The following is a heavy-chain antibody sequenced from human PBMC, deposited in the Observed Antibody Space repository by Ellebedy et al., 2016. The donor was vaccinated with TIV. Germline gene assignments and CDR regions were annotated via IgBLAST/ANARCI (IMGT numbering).Heavy chain of an antibody. V-gene: IGHV3-53*01. D-gene: IGHD2-15*01. J-gene: IGHJ4*02. CDR2: IYSGGGT. CDR3: ARDRHCVADRCYSV. Sequence: PGGSLRLSCAASGLTVSNNYMRWIRQAPGKGLEWVALIYSGGGTYYSDSVKGRFTISRDSSKNTVYLQMTNLRVEDTAVYYCARDRHCVADRCYSVWGQGTLVTVSS. CDR1: GLTVSNNY.